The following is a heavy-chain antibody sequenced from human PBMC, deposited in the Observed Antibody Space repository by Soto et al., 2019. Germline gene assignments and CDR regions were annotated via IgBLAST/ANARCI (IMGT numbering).Heavy chain of an antibody. CDR1: GGSFGNSA. V-gene: IGHV1-69*01. CDR3: ATGVICIGYFTVDS. J-gene: IGHJ4*02. D-gene: IGHD3-3*01. CDR2: FIPVYRTL. Sequence: QVLLVQSGAEVKKPGSSVKISCKASGGSFGNSAINWVRQTPGQGLEWLGGFIPVYRTLNYAQKFQGRVTITADESSGTAYMTLNSLASNDKAVYYCATGVICIGYFTVDSWGQGTRVTVSS.